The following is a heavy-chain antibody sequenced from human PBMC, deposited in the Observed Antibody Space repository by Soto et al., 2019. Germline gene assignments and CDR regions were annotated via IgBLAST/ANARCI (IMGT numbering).Heavy chain of an antibody. D-gene: IGHD5-12*01. CDR2: ISGSGGST. J-gene: IGHJ4*02. Sequence: GGSLRLSCAASGFTFSSYAMSWVRQAPGKGLEWVSAISGSGGSTYYADSVKGRFTISRDNSKNTLYLQMNSLRAEDTAVYYCAKGGEWLRRYFIDYWGQGTLVTVSS. V-gene: IGHV3-23*01. CDR1: GFTFSSYA. CDR3: AKGGEWLRRYFIDY.